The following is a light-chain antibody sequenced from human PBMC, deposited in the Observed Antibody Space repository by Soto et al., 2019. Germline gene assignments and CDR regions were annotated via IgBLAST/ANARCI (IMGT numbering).Light chain of an antibody. V-gene: IGKV3-20*01. J-gene: IGKJ2*01. CDR2: GAS. CDR1: QSVSGTY. CDR3: QQYDISPPST. Sequence: EIVLTQSPGTLSLSPGERATLSCRASQSVSGTYLAWYQQKPGQAPRLLIYGASSRATGIPDRFSGSGSGTDFTLTISRLEPEDFAVYYCQQYDISPPSTFGQGTKVDIK.